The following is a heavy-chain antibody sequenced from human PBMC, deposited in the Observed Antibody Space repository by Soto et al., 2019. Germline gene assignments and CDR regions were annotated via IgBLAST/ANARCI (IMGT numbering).Heavy chain of an antibody. CDR1: GFTFTSSA. CDR3: AERSYDSSGYYWVLDY. Sequence: ASVKVSCKASGFTFTSSAMQWVRQARGQRLEWIGWIVVGIGNTNYAQKVQERVTITRDMSTSTAYMELSSLRSEDTAVYYCAERSYDSSGYYWVLDYWGQGTLVTVSS. J-gene: IGHJ4*02. D-gene: IGHD3-22*01. V-gene: IGHV1-58*02. CDR2: IVVGIGNT.